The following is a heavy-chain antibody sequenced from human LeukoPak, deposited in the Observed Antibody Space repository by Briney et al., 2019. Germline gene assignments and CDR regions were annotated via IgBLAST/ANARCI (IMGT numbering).Heavy chain of an antibody. J-gene: IGHJ4*02. D-gene: IGHD1-26*01. CDR1: GFTFSSHA. Sequence: GGSLRLSCAASGFTFSSHAMSWVRQAPGKGLEWVSGLIENGVTTYYADSVKGRFTISRDNYRNTMYLQMNSLRAEDTAVYYCVKDYQVGSSPAFGDSWGQGTLVTVSS. V-gene: IGHV3-23*01. CDR3: VKDYQVGSSPAFGDS. CDR2: LIENGVTT.